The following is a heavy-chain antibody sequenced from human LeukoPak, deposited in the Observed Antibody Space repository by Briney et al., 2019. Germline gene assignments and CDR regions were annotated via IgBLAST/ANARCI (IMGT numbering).Heavy chain of an antibody. CDR2: IIPIFGTA. CDR3: ARDLSRGEDGYNHYGMDV. J-gene: IGHJ6*02. V-gene: IGHV1-69*13. CDR1: GGTFSSYA. D-gene: IGHD3-16*01. Sequence: SVKVSCKASGGTFSSYAISWVRQAPGQGLEWMGGIIPIFGTANYAQKFQGRVTITADESTSTAYMGLSSLRSEDTAVYYCARDLSRGEDGYNHYGMDVWGQGTTVTVSS.